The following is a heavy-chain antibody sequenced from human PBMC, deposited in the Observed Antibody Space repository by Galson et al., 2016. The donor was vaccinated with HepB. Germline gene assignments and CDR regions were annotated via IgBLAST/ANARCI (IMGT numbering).Heavy chain of an antibody. V-gene: IGHV3-33*01. CDR2: IWYDESNK. Sequence: SLRLSCAASGFTFSSYGMHWVRQAPGKGLEWVAVIWYDESNKNYADSVKGRFTISRDNSRNTLYLQMNSLRAEDTAVYYCARDTLIRGTSNAAFDIWGQGTMVTVSS. D-gene: IGHD3-10*01. CDR1: GFTFSSYG. CDR3: ARDTLIRGTSNAAFDI. J-gene: IGHJ3*02.